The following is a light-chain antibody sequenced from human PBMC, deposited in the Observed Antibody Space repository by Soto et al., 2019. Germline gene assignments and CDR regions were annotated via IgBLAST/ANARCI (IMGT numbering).Light chain of an antibody. CDR1: QGIRND. Sequence: AIQMTQSSSSLSASVGDRVTITCRASQGIRNDLDWFQQKPGKAPKLLIYAASNLQSGVPARFSGSGSGTDFTLTISSLQPEDFATYYCLQKYFYPFTFGPGTKVDIK. J-gene: IGKJ3*01. CDR2: AAS. CDR3: LQKYFYPFT. V-gene: IGKV1-6*01.